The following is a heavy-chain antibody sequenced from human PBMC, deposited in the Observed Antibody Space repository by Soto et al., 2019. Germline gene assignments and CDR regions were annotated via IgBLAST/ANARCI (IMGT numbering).Heavy chain of an antibody. V-gene: IGHV1-69*13. J-gene: IGHJ6*02. Sequence: SVKVSCKASGGTFSSYAISWLRQAPGQGLEWMGGIIPIFGTANYAQRFQGRVTITADESTSTAYMELSSLRSEDTAVYYCARGAMVRGVTYGMDVWGQGTTVTVSS. CDR1: GGTFSSYA. CDR2: IIPIFGTA. D-gene: IGHD3-10*01. CDR3: ARGAMVRGVTYGMDV.